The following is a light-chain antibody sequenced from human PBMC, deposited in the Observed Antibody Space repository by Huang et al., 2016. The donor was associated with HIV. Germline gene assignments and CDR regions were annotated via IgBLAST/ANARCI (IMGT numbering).Light chain of an antibody. CDR3: QQYHNWPYT. CDR2: GAS. J-gene: IGKJ2*01. V-gene: IGKV3-15*01. CDR1: QSVATN. Sequence: SCRANQSVATNLAWYLHRPGQSPRILIFGASTRASGLPGRFSGSGSGTQFTLTVSGLQSEDFAVYYCQQYHNWPYTFGQGTKLEI.